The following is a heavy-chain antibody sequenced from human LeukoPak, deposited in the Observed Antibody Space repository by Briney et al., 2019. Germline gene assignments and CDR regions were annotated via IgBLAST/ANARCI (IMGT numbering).Heavy chain of an antibody. CDR1: GFTFSNYR. V-gene: IGHV3-48*02. CDR3: LRDLVAAATTGGYYFEY. Sequence: GGSLRLSCAASGFTFSNYRMNWVRQAPGKGLEWISYISSSGTTIYYADSVKGRFTISRDNAKNSLYLQMSSLRDEDTAVYYCLRDLVAAATTGGYYFEYWGQGTLVTVSS. J-gene: IGHJ4*02. D-gene: IGHD6-25*01. CDR2: ISSSGTTI.